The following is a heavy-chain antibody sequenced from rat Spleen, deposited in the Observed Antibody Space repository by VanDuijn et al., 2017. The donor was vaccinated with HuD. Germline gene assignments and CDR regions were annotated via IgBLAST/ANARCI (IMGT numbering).Heavy chain of an antibody. J-gene: IGHJ2*01. CDR1: GFTFSNYY. Sequence: EVQLVESGGGLVQPGRSLKLSCAASGFTFSNYYMAWVRQAPKKGLEWVATISTSGSRTYYPDSVKGRFTISRDNAKSSLYLQMNSLKSEDTATYYCARQYNNYGYFDYWGQGVMVTVSS. V-gene: IGHV5-25*01. CDR3: ARQYNNYGYFDY. D-gene: IGHD1-10*01. CDR2: ISTSGSRT.